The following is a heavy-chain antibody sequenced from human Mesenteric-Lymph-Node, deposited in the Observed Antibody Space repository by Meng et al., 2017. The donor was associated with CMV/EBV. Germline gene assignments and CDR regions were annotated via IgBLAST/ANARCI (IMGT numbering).Heavy chain of an antibody. CDR1: GFTFSSYE. D-gene: IGHD2-8*02. J-gene: IGHJ6*02. V-gene: IGHV3-48*03. CDR3: ARDQGNWWGSGMDV. Sequence: GESLKISCAASGFTFSSYEMNWVRQAPGKGLEWVSYISSSGSTIYYADSVKGRFTISRDNAKNSLYLQMNSLRAEDTAVYYCARDQGNWWGSGMDVWGQGTTVTVSS. CDR2: ISSSGSTI.